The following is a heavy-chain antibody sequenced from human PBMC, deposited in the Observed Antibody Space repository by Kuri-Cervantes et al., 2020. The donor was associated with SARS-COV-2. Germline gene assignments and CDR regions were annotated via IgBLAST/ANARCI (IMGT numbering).Heavy chain of an antibody. D-gene: IGHD1-26*01. CDR3: ARVGATIAFDY. CDR2: IYHSGST. CDR1: GDSISSGGYS. V-gene: IGHV4-30-2*01. J-gene: IGHJ4*02. Sequence: SETLSLRLSCAVSGDSISSGGYSWSWIRQPPGKGLEWIGYIYHSGSTYYNPSLKSRVTISVDRSKNQFSLKLSSVTAADTAVYYCARVGATIAFDYWGQGTLVTVSS.